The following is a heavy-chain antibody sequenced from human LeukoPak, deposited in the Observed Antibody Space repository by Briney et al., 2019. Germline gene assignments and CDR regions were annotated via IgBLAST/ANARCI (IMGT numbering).Heavy chain of an antibody. J-gene: IGHJ6*03. D-gene: IGHD6-19*01. CDR3: ARVMGIAVTGDYYSYMDV. Sequence: GASVKVSCKASGYTFTNYDINWVRQATGQGLEWMGWINPNSGHTGYAQKFQGRVTITRNTAINTAYMEVNSLRSDDTAVYYCARVMGIAVTGDYYSYMDVWGKGTTVIVSS. CDR1: GYTFTNYD. CDR2: INPNSGHT. V-gene: IGHV1-8*03.